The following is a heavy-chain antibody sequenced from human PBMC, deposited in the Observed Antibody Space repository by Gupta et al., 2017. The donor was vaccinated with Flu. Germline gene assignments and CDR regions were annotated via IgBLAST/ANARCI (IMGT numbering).Heavy chain of an antibody. CDR2: INPNSGGT. CDR3: ARTGSRGFLEWFGWFDP. V-gene: IGHV1-2*06. J-gene: IGHJ5*02. CDR1: GYTFTGYY. D-gene: IGHD3-3*01. Sequence: QVQLVQSGAEVKKPGASVKVSCKASGYTFTGYYRHWVRQAPGQGLEWMGRINPNSGGTNYAQKFQGRVTMTRDTSISTAYMELSRLRSDDTAVYYCARTGSRGFLEWFGWFDPWGQGTLVTVSS.